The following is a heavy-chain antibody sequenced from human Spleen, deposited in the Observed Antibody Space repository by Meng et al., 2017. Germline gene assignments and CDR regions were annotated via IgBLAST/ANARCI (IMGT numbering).Heavy chain of an antibody. Sequence: ASVKVSCKASGYTFTSYDLHWVRQAPGQRLEWMGWINVGGGNTKASQTLQGRVSITRDTSANTAYMELSSLRSEDTAIYYCASHRSGSTKSNGMDVWGQGTTVTVSS. CDR1: GYTFTSYD. D-gene: IGHD6-19*01. V-gene: IGHV1-3*01. CDR2: INVGGGNT. CDR3: ASHRSGSTKSNGMDV. J-gene: IGHJ6*02.